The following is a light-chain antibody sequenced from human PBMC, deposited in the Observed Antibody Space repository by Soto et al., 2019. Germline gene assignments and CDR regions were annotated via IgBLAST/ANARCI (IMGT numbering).Light chain of an antibody. CDR3: QEVYSFPLT. V-gene: IGKV1D-12*01. Sequence: DIQMTQSPSSVFASVGERVTITCRASQRISDWLAWYQQKPGKAPKLLIYPASTLGSGVPSRFSGSGFGTDFSLTISSLQPEDFATYYCQEVYSFPLTCGGGTKV. CDR2: PAS. J-gene: IGKJ4*01. CDR1: QRISDW.